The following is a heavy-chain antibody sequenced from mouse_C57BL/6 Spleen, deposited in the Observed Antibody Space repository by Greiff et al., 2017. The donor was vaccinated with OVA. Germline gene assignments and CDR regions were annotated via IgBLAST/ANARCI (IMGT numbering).Heavy chain of an antibody. J-gene: IGHJ3*01. CDR3: ARVYDYDGGAWFAY. V-gene: IGHV5-4*01. CDR2: ISDGGSYT. Sequence: EVQVVESGGGLVKPGGSLKLSCAASGFTFSSYAMSWVRQTPEKRLEWVATISDGGSYTYYPDNVKGRFTISRDNAKNNLYLQMSHLKSEDTAMYYCARVYDYDGGAWFAYWGQGTLVTVSA. D-gene: IGHD2-4*01. CDR1: GFTFSSYA.